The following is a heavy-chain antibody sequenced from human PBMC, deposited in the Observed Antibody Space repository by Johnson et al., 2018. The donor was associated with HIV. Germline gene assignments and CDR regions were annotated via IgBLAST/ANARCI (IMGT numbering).Heavy chain of an antibody. CDR3: ARDRTAMVLFDI. J-gene: IGHJ3*02. D-gene: IGHD5-18*01. Sequence: QVQLVESGGGVVQPGGSLRLSCAASGFTFSSYGMHWVRQAPGKGLEWVAFIRYDGSNKHYADSVKGRFTISRDNSKNTLYLQMNSLRAEDTAVYYCARDRTAMVLFDIWGQGTMVTVSS. V-gene: IGHV3-30*02. CDR1: GFTFSSYG. CDR2: IRYDGSNK.